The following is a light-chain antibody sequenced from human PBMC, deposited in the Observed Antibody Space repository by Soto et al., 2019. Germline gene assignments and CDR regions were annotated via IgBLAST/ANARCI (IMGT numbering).Light chain of an antibody. CDR1: QSVSRSY. J-gene: IGKJ4*01. V-gene: IGKV3-20*01. Sequence: EIVLTQSPGTLSLSPGERATLSCRASQSVSRSYLAWYQQKLGQPPGLLIYGASNRATCIPDRFSGSGSGTDFTLTIGRLEPEDFAVYYCQQYATSPPTFGGGTKVEIK. CDR2: GAS. CDR3: QQYATSPPT.